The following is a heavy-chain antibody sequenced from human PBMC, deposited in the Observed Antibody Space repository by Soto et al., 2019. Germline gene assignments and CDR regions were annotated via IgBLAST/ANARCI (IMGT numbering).Heavy chain of an antibody. Sequence: SETLSLTCTVSGGSISSYYWSWIRQPPGKGLEWIGYIYYSGSTNYNPSLKSRVTISVDTSKNQFSLKLSSVTAADTAVYYCGSHAKNWFAPWAKGPLVTVS. CDR2: IYYSGST. V-gene: IGHV4-59*08. CDR3: GSHAKNWFAP. D-gene: IGHD2-15*01. CDR1: GGSISSYY. J-gene: IGHJ5*02.